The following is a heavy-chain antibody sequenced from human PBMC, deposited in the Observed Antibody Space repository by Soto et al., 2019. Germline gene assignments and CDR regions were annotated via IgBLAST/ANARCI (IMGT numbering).Heavy chain of an antibody. CDR1: GFTVDDYP. Sequence: EVLLVESGGGLVQPGRSLMLSCAASGFTVDDYPMHWVLQAPGKGLEWVSTISWNSAKIAYADSVKGRFTVSRDNAKNSLYLKMTSLRVDDTALYYCAKDRDGGSYFDMPDSFDVWGQGTVVTVSS. V-gene: IGHV3-9*01. CDR2: ISWNSAKI. CDR3: AKDRDGGSYFDMPDSFDV. J-gene: IGHJ3*01. D-gene: IGHD1-26*01.